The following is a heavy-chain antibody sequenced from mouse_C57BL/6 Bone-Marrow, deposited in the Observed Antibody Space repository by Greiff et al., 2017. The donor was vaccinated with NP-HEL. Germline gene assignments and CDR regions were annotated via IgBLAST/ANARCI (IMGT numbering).Heavy chain of an antibody. J-gene: IGHJ4*01. CDR2: IYPRSGNT. CDR1: GYTFTSYG. Sequence: VKLMESGAELARPGASVKLSCKASGYTFTSYGISWVKQRTGQGLEWIGEIYPRSGNTYYNEKFKGKATLTADKSSSTAYMELRGLTSEDSAVYFCSRHCYENDYALDYWGQGTSVTVSS. CDR3: SRHCYENDYALDY. V-gene: IGHV1-81*01. D-gene: IGHD2-3*01.